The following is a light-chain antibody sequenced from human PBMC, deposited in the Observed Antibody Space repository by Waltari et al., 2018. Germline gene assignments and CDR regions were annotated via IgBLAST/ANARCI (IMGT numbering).Light chain of an antibody. CDR2: KVS. CDR1: QSLVDSDGHTY. J-gene: IGKJ1*01. Sequence: DVVMTQSPPSLPVTLGQPASISCRSSQSLVDSDGHTYLNWFHQRPGQSPRRLIYKVSYRDSGVPDRFSGSGSGTDFTLKISRVEAEDVGVYYCMQGTQWPWTFGQGTKVEI. CDR3: MQGTQWPWT. V-gene: IGKV2-30*01.